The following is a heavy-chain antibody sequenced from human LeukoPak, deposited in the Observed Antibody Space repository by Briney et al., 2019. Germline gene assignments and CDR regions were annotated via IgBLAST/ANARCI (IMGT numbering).Heavy chain of an antibody. CDR3: ARGGGYDSLNFDY. V-gene: IGHV4-59*01. CDR1: GRPISSYY. D-gene: IGHD5-12*01. J-gene: IGHJ4*02. CDR2: IFYTGST. Sequence: SETLFHTCSASGRPISSYYRTSIPQPPALSLARIRPIFYTGSTNYNSPLKSRVTISVDTSKNQFSLKLSSVAAADTAVYYCARGGGYDSLNFDYWGQGTLVTVSS.